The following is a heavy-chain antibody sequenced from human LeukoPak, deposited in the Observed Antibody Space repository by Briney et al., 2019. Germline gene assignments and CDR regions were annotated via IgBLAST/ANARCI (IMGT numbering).Heavy chain of an antibody. CDR2: INSDGSST. D-gene: IGHD6-13*01. Sequence: PGGSLRLSCAASGFTFSSYWMHWVRQAPGKGLVWVSRINSDGSSTSYADSVKGRFTISRDNAKNTLYLQMNSLRAEDTAVYYCARGSPASGWSYYFDYWGQGTLVTVSS. CDR3: ARGSPASGWSYYFDY. V-gene: IGHV3-74*01. CDR1: GFTFSSYW. J-gene: IGHJ4*02.